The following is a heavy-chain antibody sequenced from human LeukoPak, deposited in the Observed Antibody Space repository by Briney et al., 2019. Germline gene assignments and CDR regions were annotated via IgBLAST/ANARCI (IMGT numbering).Heavy chain of an antibody. CDR2: INHSGST. CDR1: GGSFSGYY. J-gene: IGHJ4*02. V-gene: IGHV4-34*01. CDR3: ARVKLTTVTSHDS. Sequence: SETLSLTCAVYGGSFSGYYWSWIRQPPGKGLEWIGEINHSGSTNYSPSLKSRVTMSLDTSKNQFSLRLTSVTATDTAVYYCARVKLTTVTSHDSWGQGTLVTVSS. D-gene: IGHD4-11*01.